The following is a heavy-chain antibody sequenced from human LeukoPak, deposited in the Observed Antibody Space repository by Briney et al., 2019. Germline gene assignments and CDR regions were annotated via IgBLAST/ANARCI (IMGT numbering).Heavy chain of an antibody. Sequence: GGSLRLSCTASRFSFSSYWMDCVRQAPGKELGWVASVKQDGNEKKYVDSVEGRFTISRDNAKNSLFLQMNTLRAEDTAVYYCARGIVASVIYYYYFDVWGQGTTVTVSS. V-gene: IGHV3-7*04. CDR1: RFSFSSYW. CDR2: VKQDGNEK. CDR3: ARGIVASVIYYYYFDV. J-gene: IGHJ6*03. D-gene: IGHD5-12*01.